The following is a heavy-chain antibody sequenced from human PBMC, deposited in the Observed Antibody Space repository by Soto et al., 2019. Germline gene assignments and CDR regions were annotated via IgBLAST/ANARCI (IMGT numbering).Heavy chain of an antibody. CDR3: ATSYSSGWVVDY. Sequence: SETLSLTCTVSGGSISSSSYYWGWIRQPPGKGLEWIGSIYYSGSTYYNPSLKSRVTISVDTSKNQFSLKLSSVTAADTAVYYCATSYSSGWVVDYWGQGTLVTVSS. D-gene: IGHD6-19*01. CDR1: GGSISSSSYY. CDR2: IYYSGST. V-gene: IGHV4-39*01. J-gene: IGHJ4*02.